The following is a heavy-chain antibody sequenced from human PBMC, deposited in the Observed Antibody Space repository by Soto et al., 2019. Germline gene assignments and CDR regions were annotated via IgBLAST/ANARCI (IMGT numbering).Heavy chain of an antibody. D-gene: IGHD3-3*01. V-gene: IGHV3-9*01. CDR1: GFTFDDYA. CDR3: AKGIRAYYDFWSGDFDY. CDR2: ISWNSGSI. Sequence: GGSLRLSCAASGFTFDDYAMHWVRQAPGKGLEWVSGISWNSGSIGYADSVKGRFTISRDNAKNSLYLQMNSLRAEDTALYYCAKGIRAYYDFWSGDFDYWGQGTLVTVSS. J-gene: IGHJ4*02.